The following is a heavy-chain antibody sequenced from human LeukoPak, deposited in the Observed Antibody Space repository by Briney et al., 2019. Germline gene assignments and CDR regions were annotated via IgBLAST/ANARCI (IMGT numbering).Heavy chain of an antibody. CDR3: AKLVVEWELLYYFDY. CDR2: TSGSGVNS. J-gene: IGHJ4*02. V-gene: IGHV3-23*01. CDR1: GFTLRSYD. Sequence: GGSLRLSCAASGFTLRSYDMSWVRQAPGKGLEWVAATSGSGVNSYYADSVRGRFTISRDNSKNTLYLQMNSLRAEDTAVYYCAKLVVEWELLYYFDYWGQGTLVTVSS. D-gene: IGHD1-26*01.